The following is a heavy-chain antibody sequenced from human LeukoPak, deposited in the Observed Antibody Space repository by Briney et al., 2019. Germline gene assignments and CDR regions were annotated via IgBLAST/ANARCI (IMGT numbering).Heavy chain of an antibody. CDR2: ISGSGGST. D-gene: IGHD5-18*01. V-gene: IGHV3-23*01. J-gene: IGHJ4*02. Sequence: GGPLRLSCAASGFSFNSDWMDWVRQAPGKGLEWVSAISGSGGSTYYADSVKGRFTISRDNSKNTLYLQMNSLRAEDTAVYYCAKGSAGRGYSYGYWGQGTLVTVSS. CDR3: AKGSAGRGYSYGY. CDR1: GFSFNSDW.